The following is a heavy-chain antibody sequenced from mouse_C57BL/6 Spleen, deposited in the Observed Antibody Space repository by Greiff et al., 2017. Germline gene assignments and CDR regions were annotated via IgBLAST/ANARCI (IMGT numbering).Heavy chain of an antibody. Sequence: VKVVESGPGLVQPSQSLSITCTVSGFSLTSYGVHWVRQSPGKGLEWLGVIWSGGSTDYNAAFISRMSISKDNSKSQVFFKMNSLQADDTAIYYCARKPFITTVVALDYWGQGTTLTVSS. CDR2: IWSGGST. CDR3: ARKPFITTVVALDY. D-gene: IGHD1-1*01. CDR1: GFSLTSYG. V-gene: IGHV2-2*01. J-gene: IGHJ2*01.